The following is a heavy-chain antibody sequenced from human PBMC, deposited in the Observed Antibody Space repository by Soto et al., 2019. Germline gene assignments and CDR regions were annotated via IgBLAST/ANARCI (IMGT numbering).Heavy chain of an antibody. V-gene: IGHV1-18*01. CDR1: GYTFTDYG. J-gene: IGHJ4*02. CDR2: TSTYNVNT. D-gene: IGHD5-12*01. CDR3: VRGIGATGGGDY. Sequence: QVQLVQSGTEVKKPGASVKVSCKASGYTFTDYGISWVRQAPGQGLEWMGWTSTYNVNTNYAQKFQGRVSMSTGTTPNTVYMELRSLRSDDTAVYYCVRGIGATGGGDYWGQGTLVTVSS.